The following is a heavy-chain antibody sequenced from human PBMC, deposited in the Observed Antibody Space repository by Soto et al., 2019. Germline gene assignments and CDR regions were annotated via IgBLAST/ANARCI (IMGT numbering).Heavy chain of an antibody. CDR2: IKSKTDGGTT. V-gene: IGHV3-15*01. J-gene: IGHJ4*02. Sequence: EVQLVASGGGLVKPGGSLRLSCAASGFTFSNAWMSWVRQAPGKGLEWVGRIKSKTDGGTTDYAAPVKGRFTIPRDDLKNTLYLQMNSLKTEDTAVYYCTETTYDYDSSDKAWGQGTLVTVSS. CDR1: GFTFSNAW. D-gene: IGHD3-22*01. CDR3: TETTYDYDSSDKA.